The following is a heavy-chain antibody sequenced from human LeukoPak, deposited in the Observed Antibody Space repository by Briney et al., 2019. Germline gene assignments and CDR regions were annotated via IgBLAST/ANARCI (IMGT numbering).Heavy chain of an antibody. CDR2: ISYDGSNK. Sequence: PGRSLRLSCAASGFTFSSYAMHWVRQAPGKGLEWVAVISYDGSNKYYADSVKGRFTISRDNSKNTLYLQMNSLRAEDTAVYYCARDLGLLWFGELLTSGAFDIWGQGTMVTVSS. V-gene: IGHV3-30-3*01. D-gene: IGHD3-10*01. J-gene: IGHJ3*02. CDR3: ARDLGLLWFGELLTSGAFDI. CDR1: GFTFSSYA.